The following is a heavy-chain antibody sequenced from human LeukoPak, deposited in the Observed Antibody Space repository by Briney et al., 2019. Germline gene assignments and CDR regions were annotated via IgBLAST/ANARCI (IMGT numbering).Heavy chain of an antibody. Sequence: ASVKVSCKASGYTFTTYGISWVRQAPGQGLEWMGWISAYNGNTNYAQKLQGRVTMTTDTSTSTAYMELRSLRSDDTAVYYCARISGSYDRGYFDYWGKGTLVTVSS. D-gene: IGHD1-26*01. CDR1: GYTFTTYG. J-gene: IGHJ4*02. CDR3: ARISGSYDRGYFDY. V-gene: IGHV1-18*01. CDR2: ISAYNGNT.